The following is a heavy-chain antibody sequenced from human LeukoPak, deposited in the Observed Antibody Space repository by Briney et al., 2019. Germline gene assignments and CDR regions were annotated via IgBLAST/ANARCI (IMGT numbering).Heavy chain of an antibody. V-gene: IGHV1-46*01. J-gene: IGHJ4*02. CDR2: INPSGGST. Sequence: GASVKVSCKASGYTFTSYGISWVRQAPGQGLEWMGIINPSGGSTSYAQKFQGRVTMTRDTSTSTVYMELSSLRSEDTAVYYCARDHYYGSGAPSNWGQGTLVTVSS. CDR1: GYTFTSYG. CDR3: ARDHYYGSGAPSN. D-gene: IGHD3-10*01.